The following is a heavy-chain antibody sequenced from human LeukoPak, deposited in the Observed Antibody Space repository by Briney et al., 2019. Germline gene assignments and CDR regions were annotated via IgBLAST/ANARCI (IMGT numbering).Heavy chain of an antibody. CDR3: ARDTPQHLKRYDY. D-gene: IGHD6-13*01. Sequence: ASVKVSCKASGYNFDKFGIAWVRQAPGQGLEWMGWIDTYNGNTKYAQQIQGRVTMTTDTSTSTVYMELRSLRSDDTAVYFCARDTPQHLKRYDYWGQGTQVTVSS. CDR1: GYNFDKFG. J-gene: IGHJ4*02. CDR2: IDTYNGNT. V-gene: IGHV1-18*01.